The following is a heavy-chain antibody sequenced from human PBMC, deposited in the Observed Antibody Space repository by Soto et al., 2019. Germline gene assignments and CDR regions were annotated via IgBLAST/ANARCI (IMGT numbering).Heavy chain of an antibody. CDR2: IYYSGST. J-gene: IGHJ6*02. V-gene: IGHV4-59*01. D-gene: IGHD6-19*01. CDR1: GGSISSYY. CDR3: ARDRLGPRQWLVRYYYGMDV. Sequence: SATLSLTCPVSGGSISSYYWSWIRPPPGKGLEWIGYIYYSGSTNYNPSLKSRVTISVDTSKNQFSLKLSSVTAADTAVYYCARDRLGPRQWLVRYYYGMDVWGQGTTVNVSS.